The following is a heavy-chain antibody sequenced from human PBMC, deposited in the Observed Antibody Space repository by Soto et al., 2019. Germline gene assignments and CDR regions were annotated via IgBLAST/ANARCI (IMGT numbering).Heavy chain of an antibody. D-gene: IGHD1-1*01. J-gene: IGHJ4*02. Sequence: QITLKEAGPTLVKPTATLTLTCTFSGFSFTTTRMGVGWTRQPPGKALEWLAIIYWDGESRYNPLLRRRLTLTEDTSKHQVVLTQTNMDPTATATYYCSHLDSTGTTTYFDSWGQGIPVTVAS. V-gene: IGHV2-5*02. CDR3: SHLDSTGTTTYFDS. CDR1: GFSFTTTRMG. CDR2: IYWDGES.